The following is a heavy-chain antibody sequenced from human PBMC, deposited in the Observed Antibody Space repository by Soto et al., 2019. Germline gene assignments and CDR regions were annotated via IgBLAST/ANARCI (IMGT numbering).Heavy chain of an antibody. Sequence: SVKVSCKASGGTFSSYAISWVRQAPGQGLEWMGGIIPIFGTANYAQKFQGRVTITADESTSTAYMELSSLRSEDTAVYYCAREPTTVTDPVGWFDPWGQGTLVTVSS. J-gene: IGHJ5*02. D-gene: IGHD4-17*01. V-gene: IGHV1-69*13. CDR2: IIPIFGTA. CDR3: AREPTTVTDPVGWFDP. CDR1: GGTFSSYA.